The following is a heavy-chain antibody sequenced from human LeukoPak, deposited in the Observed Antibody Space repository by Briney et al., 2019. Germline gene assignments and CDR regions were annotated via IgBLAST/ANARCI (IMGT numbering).Heavy chain of an antibody. CDR2: INQDGSEK. V-gene: IGHV3-7*01. Sequence: GGSLRLSCEASGFRFGGFWINWVRQAPGKRPERVANINQDGSEKLYVDSVKGRFTISRDNAENSLYLQMNSLRVEDTAVYYCTRDVREAYDIWGHGKMVTVSS. J-gene: IGHJ3*02. CDR1: GFRFGGFW. D-gene: IGHD3-16*01. CDR3: TRDVREAYDI.